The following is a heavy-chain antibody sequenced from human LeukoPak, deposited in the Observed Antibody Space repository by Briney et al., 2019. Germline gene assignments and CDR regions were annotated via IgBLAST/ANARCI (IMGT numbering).Heavy chain of an antibody. V-gene: IGHV1-2*02. CDR1: GYTFAGYY. Sequence: GASVKVSCKASGYTFAGYYVHWVRQAPGQGLEWMGWINPRGGGTNYARQFKGRVTMARDTYISTTYMELSKLRSDDTAVYYCARVVVPSANPYFDYWGQGTLVTVSS. CDR3: ARVVVPSANPYFDY. D-gene: IGHD2-2*01. J-gene: IGHJ4*02. CDR2: INPRGGGT.